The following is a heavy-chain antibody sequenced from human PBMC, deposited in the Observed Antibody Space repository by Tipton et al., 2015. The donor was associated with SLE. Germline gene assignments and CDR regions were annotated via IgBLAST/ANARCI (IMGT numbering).Heavy chain of an antibody. D-gene: IGHD6-19*01. CDR3: AKDDSGSGWYWHFDL. V-gene: IGHV3-23*01. CDR1: GFTVSSNY. Sequence: SLRLSCAAFGFTVSSNYMSWVRQAPGKGLEWVSSISGSGDYTYYADSVKGRFTISRDNSRTTVFLQMDSLRAEDTALYYCAKDDSGSGWYWHFDLWGRGTLVTVSS. CDR2: ISGSGDYT. J-gene: IGHJ2*01.